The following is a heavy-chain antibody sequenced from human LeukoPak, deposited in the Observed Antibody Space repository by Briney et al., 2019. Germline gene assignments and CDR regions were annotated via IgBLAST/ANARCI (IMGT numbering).Heavy chain of an antibody. CDR1: GGSFSGYY. V-gene: IGHV4-34*01. Sequence: SETLSLTCAVYGGSFSGYYWSWIRQPPGKGLEWIGEINHSGSTNYNPSLKSRVTISVDTSKNQFSLKLSSVTAADTAVYYCARGGPRGDTMVRGVIIPDGLFDYWGQGTLVTVSS. CDR2: INHSGST. J-gene: IGHJ4*02. D-gene: IGHD3-10*01. CDR3: ARGGPRGDTMVRGVIIPDGLFDY.